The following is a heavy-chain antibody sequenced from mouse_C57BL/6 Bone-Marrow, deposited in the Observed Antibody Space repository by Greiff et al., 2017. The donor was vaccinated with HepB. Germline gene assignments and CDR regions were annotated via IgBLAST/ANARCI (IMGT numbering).Heavy chain of an antibody. V-gene: IGHV6-3*01. CDR2: IRLKSDNYAT. J-gene: IGHJ3*01. CDR1: GFTFSNYW. D-gene: IGHD1-1*01. Sequence: EVQLQESGGGLVQPGGSMKLSCVASGFTFSNYWMNWVRQSPEKGLEWVAQIRLKSDNYATHYAESVKGRFTISRDDSKSSVYLQMNNLRAEDTVIYYCTLPYYGSSYQFAYWGQGTLVTVSA. CDR3: TLPYYGSSYQFAY.